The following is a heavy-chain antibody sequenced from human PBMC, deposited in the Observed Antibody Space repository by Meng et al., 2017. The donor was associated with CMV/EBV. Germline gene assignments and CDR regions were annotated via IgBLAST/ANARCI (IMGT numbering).Heavy chain of an antibody. J-gene: IGHJ4*02. Sequence: GESLKISCAASGFTFSNAWMSWVRQAPGKGLEWVGRIKSKTDGGTTDYAAPVKGRFTISRDDSKNTLYLQMNSLKTEDTDVYYCTTHYYGPGSGVYWGQGTLVTVSS. CDR3: TTHYYGPGSGVY. V-gene: IGHV3-15*01. D-gene: IGHD3-10*01. CDR1: GFTFSNAW. CDR2: IKSKTDGGTT.